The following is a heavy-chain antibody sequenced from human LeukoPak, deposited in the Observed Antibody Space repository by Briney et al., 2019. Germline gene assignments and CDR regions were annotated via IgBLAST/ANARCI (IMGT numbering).Heavy chain of an antibody. CDR1: GFTFSDYY. D-gene: IGHD3-22*01. J-gene: IGHJ4*02. CDR3: ARDAPSYYYDSSGTLDY. V-gene: IGHV3-11*04. Sequence: GGSLRLSCAASGFTFSDYYMSWTRQAPGKGLEYVSKISSSGSTINYADSVKGRFTISRDNSKNTLYLQMNSLRAEDTAVYYCARDAPSYYYDSSGTLDYWGQGTLVIVSS. CDR2: ISSSGSTI.